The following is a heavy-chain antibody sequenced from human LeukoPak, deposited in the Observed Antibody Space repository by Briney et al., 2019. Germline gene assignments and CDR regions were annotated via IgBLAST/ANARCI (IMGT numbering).Heavy chain of an antibody. CDR3: ARGMRYSTGWYYLDS. D-gene: IGHD6-19*01. J-gene: IGHJ4*02. CDR1: GFTVSSNY. V-gene: IGHV3-66*01. CDR2: IYSGGST. Sequence: PGGSLRLSCAASGFTVSSNYMSWVRQAPGKGLEWVSVIYSGGSTYYADSVKGRFTISRDSSKNTLYLQMNSLRAGDTAMYYCARGMRYSTGWYYLDSWGQGTLVTVSS.